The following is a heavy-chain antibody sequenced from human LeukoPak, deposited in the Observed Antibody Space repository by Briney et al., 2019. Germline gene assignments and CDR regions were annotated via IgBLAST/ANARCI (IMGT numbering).Heavy chain of an antibody. J-gene: IGHJ6*03. D-gene: IGHD5-12*01. CDR2: IYSSGST. CDR1: GGSISSGSYF. Sequence: SQTLSLTCTVSGGSISSGSYFWSWIRQPAGKGLEWIGRIYSSGSTNYNPSLKSRVTISVDTSKNQFSLKLSSVTAADTAVYYCARLYSGYDLGYMDVWGKGTTVTISS. V-gene: IGHV4-61*02. CDR3: ARLYSGYDLGYMDV.